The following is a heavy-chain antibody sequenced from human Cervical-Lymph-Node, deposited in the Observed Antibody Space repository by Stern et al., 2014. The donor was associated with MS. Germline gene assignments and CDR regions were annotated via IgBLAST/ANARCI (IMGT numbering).Heavy chain of an antibody. CDR1: GGSISSYY. D-gene: IGHD3-3*01. CDR3: AGSGTYYPDY. CDR2: VHYSGTT. Sequence: QVQLQESGPGLVKPSETLSLTCSVSGGSISSYYWNWIRQPPGKGLEWIANVHYSGTTNYNPSLKSRVTILLDTSPNKISLTLTSVTAADTAVYYCAGSGTYYPDYWGQGILVTVSS. V-gene: IGHV4-59*08. J-gene: IGHJ4*02.